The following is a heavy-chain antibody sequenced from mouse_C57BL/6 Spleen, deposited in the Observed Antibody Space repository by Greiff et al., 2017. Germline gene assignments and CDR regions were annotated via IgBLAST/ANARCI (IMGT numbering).Heavy chain of an antibody. CDR3: AGALDDAMDY. D-gene: IGHD2-10*02. CDR1: GFTFSSYA. V-gene: IGHV5-4*01. CDR2: ISDGGSYT. Sequence: EVQGVESGGGLVKPGGSLKLSCAASGFTFSSYAMSWVRQTPEKRLEWVATISDGGSYTYYPDNVKGRFTISRDNAKNNLYLQMSHLKSEDTAMYYCAGALDDAMDYWGQGTSVTVSS. J-gene: IGHJ4*01.